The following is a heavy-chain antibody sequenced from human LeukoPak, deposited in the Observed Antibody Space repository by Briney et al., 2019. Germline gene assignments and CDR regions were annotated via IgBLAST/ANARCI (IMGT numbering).Heavy chain of an antibody. CDR3: ARHAIVVVPAAMGGWFDP. Sequence: PSETLSLTCTVSGGSISSSSYYWGWIRQSPGKGLEWIGSIYYSGSTYYNPSLKSRVTISVDTSENQFSLKLSSVTAADTAVYYCARHAIVVVPAAMGGWFDPWGQGTLVTVSS. CDR2: IYYSGST. V-gene: IGHV4-39*01. D-gene: IGHD2-2*01. CDR1: GGSISSSSYY. J-gene: IGHJ5*02.